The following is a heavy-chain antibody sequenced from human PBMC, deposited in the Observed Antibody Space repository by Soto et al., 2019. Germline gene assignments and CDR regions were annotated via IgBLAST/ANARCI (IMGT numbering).Heavy chain of an antibody. Sequence: ASVKVSCKASGYTFTGYYMHWVRHAPGQGLEWMGWINPNSGGTNYAQKFQGWVTMTRDTSISTAYMELSRLRSDDTAVYYCARDMMRGLTHYYYYGMDVWGQGTTVTVSS. CDR1: GYTFTGYY. CDR2: INPNSGGT. CDR3: ARDMMRGLTHYYYYGMDV. D-gene: IGHD3-16*01. V-gene: IGHV1-2*04. J-gene: IGHJ6*02.